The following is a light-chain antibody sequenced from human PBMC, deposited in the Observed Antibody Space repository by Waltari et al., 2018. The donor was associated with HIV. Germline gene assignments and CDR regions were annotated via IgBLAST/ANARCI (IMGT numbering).Light chain of an antibody. J-gene: IGLJ1*01. CDR2: HDS. CDR1: PLGNNY. Sequence: SYDLTQPPSVSVSPGQTASITVSGDPLGNNYIWWYQQKSGQSPVLVIYHDSKRPPGIPERFSGSSSGHTATLTISETQTVDEADYYCQTWDNNFYVFGTGTKVTVL. V-gene: IGLV3-1*01. CDR3: QTWDNNFYV.